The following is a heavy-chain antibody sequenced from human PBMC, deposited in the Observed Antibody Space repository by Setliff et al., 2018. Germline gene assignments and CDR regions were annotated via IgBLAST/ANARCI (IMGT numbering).Heavy chain of an antibody. J-gene: IGHJ3*02. CDR2: ISPYNGVT. V-gene: IGHV1-18*01. Sequence: ASVKVSCKASGGTFRTDGISWVRQAPGQGLEWMGWISPYNGVTNYAQRFQGRVTMTTDTSTSAAYMELRSLRSDDTAVYYCAISSLSICSGGSCPNAFDIWGQGTMVTVSS. CDR1: GGTFRTDG. CDR3: AISSLSICSGGSCPNAFDI. D-gene: IGHD2-15*01.